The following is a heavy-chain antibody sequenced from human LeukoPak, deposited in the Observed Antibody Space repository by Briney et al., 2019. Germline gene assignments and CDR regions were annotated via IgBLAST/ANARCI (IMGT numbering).Heavy chain of an antibody. D-gene: IGHD3-9*01. V-gene: IGHV1-24*01. CDR2: FDPEDGET. J-gene: IGHJ4*02. Sequence: ASVKVSCKVSGYTLTELSMHWVRQAPGKGLEWMGGFDPEDGETIYAQKFQGRVTMTEDTSTDTAYMELSSLRSEDTAVYYCARRYDILTGVRDDYWGQGTLVTVSS. CDR1: GYTLTELS. CDR3: ARRYDILTGVRDDY.